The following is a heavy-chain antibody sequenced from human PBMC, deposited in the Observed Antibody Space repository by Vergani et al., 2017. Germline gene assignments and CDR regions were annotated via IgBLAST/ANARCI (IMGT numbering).Heavy chain of an antibody. D-gene: IGHD6-19*01. V-gene: IGHV4-59*11. CDR3: ASDTHSGQRADR. CDR1: FDSIRNLY. Sequence: QVQLQESGPGLVTSSETLSLTCSVSFDSIRNLYCNWIRQPTGKGLEWIGSIHYSENTNYNPSLKTRVTISVDTSKNQFSLTLTSVTAEDTAVYYCASDTHSGQRADRWGQGILVTVTS. CDR2: IHYSENT. J-gene: IGHJ5*02.